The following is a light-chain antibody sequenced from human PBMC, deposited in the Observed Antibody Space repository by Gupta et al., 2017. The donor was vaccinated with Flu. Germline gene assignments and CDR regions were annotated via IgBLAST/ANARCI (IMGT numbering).Light chain of an antibody. CDR2: DDS. CDR1: NIAVKI. J-gene: IGLJ2*01. Sequence: SYALTQALSVSVAPGQTARITCGGNNIAVKIVHWYKQKPGQAPVLLVYDDSDRPSGIPERFSASNSGNTATLTISRVEAGEEADDYCQVWDNDSHHHVVFGGGTKLTVL. V-gene: IGLV3-21*02. CDR3: QVWDNDSHHHVV.